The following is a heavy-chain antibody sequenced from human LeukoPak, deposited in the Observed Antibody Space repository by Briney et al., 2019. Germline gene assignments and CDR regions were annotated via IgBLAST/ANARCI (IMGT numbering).Heavy chain of an antibody. Sequence: GGSLRLSCAASGFPFSNYGMHWVRQAPGKGLEWAAFIRYDGSNKYYADSVKGRFTISRDNSKNTLYLQMNSLRAEDAAVYYCARDLVYCSDGSCYSDQFDYWGQGTLVTVSS. J-gene: IGHJ4*02. V-gene: IGHV3-30*02. CDR3: ARDLVYCSDGSCYSDQFDY. CDR2: IRYDGSNK. CDR1: GFPFSNYG. D-gene: IGHD2-15*01.